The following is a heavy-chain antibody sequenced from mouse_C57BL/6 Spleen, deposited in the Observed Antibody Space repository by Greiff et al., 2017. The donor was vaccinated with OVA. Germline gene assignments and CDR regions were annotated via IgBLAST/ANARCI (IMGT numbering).Heavy chain of an antibody. CDR2: IYPGDGDT. CDR1: GYAFSSYW. D-gene: IGHD2-4*01. V-gene: IGHV1-80*01. Sequence: VQLQQSGAELVKPGASVKISCKASGYAFSSYWMNWVKQRPGKGLEWIGQIYPGDGDTNYNGKFKGKATLTADKSSSTAYMQLSSLTSEDSAVYFCARAITSHYFDYWGQGTTLTVSS. CDR3: ARAITSHYFDY. J-gene: IGHJ2*01.